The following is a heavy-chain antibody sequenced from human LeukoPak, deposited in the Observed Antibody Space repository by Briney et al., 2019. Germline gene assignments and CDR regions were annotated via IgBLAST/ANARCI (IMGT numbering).Heavy chain of an antibody. CDR3: ARKADKYYYDSSGLLFDY. D-gene: IGHD3-22*01. J-gene: IGHJ4*02. CDR1: GGTFSSYA. Sequence: ASVKVSCKASGGTFSSYAISWVRQAPGQGLEWMGGIIPIFGTANYAQKFQGRVTITADESTSTAHMELSSLRSEDTAVYYCARKADKYYYDSSGLLFDYWGQGTLVTVSS. V-gene: IGHV1-69*13. CDR2: IIPIFGTA.